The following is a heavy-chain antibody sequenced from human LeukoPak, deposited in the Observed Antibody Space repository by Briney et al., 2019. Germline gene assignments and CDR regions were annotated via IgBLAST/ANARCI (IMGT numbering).Heavy chain of an antibody. V-gene: IGHV1-69*13. D-gene: IGHD6-19*01. Sequence: SVKVSCKASGGTFSSYAISWVRQAPGQGLEWMGGIIPIFGTANYAQKFQGRVTITADESTSTAYMELSSLRSEDTAVYYCASHSPVAGTGYFDYWGQGTLVTVSS. CDR3: ASHSPVAGTGYFDY. CDR2: IIPIFGTA. J-gene: IGHJ4*02. CDR1: GGTFSSYA.